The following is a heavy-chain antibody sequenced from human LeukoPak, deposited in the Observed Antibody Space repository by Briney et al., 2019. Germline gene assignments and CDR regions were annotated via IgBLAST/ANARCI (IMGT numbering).Heavy chain of an antibody. CDR3: ARTDETAPAEDFQH. D-gene: IGHD2-21*02. CDR1: GFSFSSYA. V-gene: IGHV3-53*01. J-gene: IGHJ1*01. Sequence: GGSLRLSCAASGFSFSSYAMSWVRQAPGKGLEWVSVIYSGGSTYYADSVKGRFTISRDNSKNTLYLQMKSLRAEDTAVYYCARTDETAPAEDFQHWGQGTLVTVSS. CDR2: IYSGGST.